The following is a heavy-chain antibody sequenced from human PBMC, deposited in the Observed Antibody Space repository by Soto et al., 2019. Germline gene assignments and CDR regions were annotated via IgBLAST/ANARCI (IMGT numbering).Heavy chain of an antibody. J-gene: IGHJ3*02. V-gene: IGHV1-69*01. CDR1: GGSFSNYA. Sequence: QVQLVQSGTEVKKPGSSVKVSCKASGGSFSNYAINWVRQAPGQGLEWMGGIIPVVGTGNYAQKFQGRVTITADESTSTAYMELSSLTSEDTAIFYCARDRPRDILDSFDIWGQGTMVTVSS. CDR3: ARDRPRDILDSFDI. CDR2: IIPVVGTG.